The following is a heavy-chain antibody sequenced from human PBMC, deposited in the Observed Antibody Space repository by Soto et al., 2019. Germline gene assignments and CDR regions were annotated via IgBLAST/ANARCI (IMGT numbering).Heavy chain of an antibody. Sequence: PGGSLRLSCAASGFTFSSYGMHWVRQAPGKGLEWVAVISYDGSNKYYADSVKGRFTISRDNSKNTLYLQMNSLRAEDTAVYYCAKLSVADPDRDYWGQGTLVTVSS. J-gene: IGHJ4*02. V-gene: IGHV3-30*18. CDR1: GFTFSSYG. CDR3: AKLSVADPDRDY. D-gene: IGHD6-19*01. CDR2: ISYDGSNK.